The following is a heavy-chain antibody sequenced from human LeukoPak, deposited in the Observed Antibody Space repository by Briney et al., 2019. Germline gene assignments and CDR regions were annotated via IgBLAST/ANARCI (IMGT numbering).Heavy chain of an antibody. CDR3: ARGSMHVYHLYTDY. CDR2: IKQDGSER. CDR1: GFTYTNYW. J-gene: IGHJ4*02. Sequence: GGSLRLSCAASGFTYTNYWVSWFRQAPGQGLEWVASIKQDGSERYYVDSVKGRFTISRDNAKNSLFLQLGSLRVEDTAVYYCARGSMHVYHLYTDYWGQGTLVTASS. D-gene: IGHD3-16*01. V-gene: IGHV3-7*01.